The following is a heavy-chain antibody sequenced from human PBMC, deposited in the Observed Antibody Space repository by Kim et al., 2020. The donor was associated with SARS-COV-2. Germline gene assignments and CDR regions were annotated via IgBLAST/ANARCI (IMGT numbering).Heavy chain of an antibody. V-gene: IGHV5-10-1*01. D-gene: IGHD6-13*01. Sequence: GESLKISCKGSGYSFTSYWISWVRQMPGKSLEWMGRIDPSDSYTNYSPSFQGHVTISADKSISTAYLQWSSLKASDTAMYYCARHPPIAAAGTGAYYYYGMDVWGQGTTVTVSS. CDR3: ARHPPIAAAGTGAYYYYGMDV. CDR1: GYSFTSYW. CDR2: IDPSDSYT. J-gene: IGHJ6*02.